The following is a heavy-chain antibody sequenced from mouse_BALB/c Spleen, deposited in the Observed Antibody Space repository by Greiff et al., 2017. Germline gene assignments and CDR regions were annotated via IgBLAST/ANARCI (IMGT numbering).Heavy chain of an antibody. J-gene: IGHJ4*01. Sequence: ESGPGLVKPSQSLSLTCSVTGYSITSGYYWNWIRQFPGNKLEWMGYISYDGSNNYNPSLKNRISITRDTSKNQFFLKLNSVTTEDTATYYCARGGYRNAMDYWGQGTSVTVSS. CDR2: ISYDGSN. CDR1: GYSITSGYY. CDR3: ARGGYRNAMDY. V-gene: IGHV3-6*02.